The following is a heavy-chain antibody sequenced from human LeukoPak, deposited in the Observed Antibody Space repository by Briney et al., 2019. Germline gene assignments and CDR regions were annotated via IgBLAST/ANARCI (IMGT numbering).Heavy chain of an antibody. CDR2: INPNSGGT. CDR3: ARGVLPAAMRGIGDAFDI. V-gene: IGHV1-2*04. CDR1: GYTFTGYY. D-gene: IGHD2-2*01. Sequence: ASVKVSCKASGYTFTGYYMHWVRQAPGQGLEWMGWINPNSGGTNYAQKFQGWVTMTRDTSISTAYMELSRLRSDDTAVYYCARGVLPAAMRGIGDAFDIWGQGTMVTVSS. J-gene: IGHJ3*02.